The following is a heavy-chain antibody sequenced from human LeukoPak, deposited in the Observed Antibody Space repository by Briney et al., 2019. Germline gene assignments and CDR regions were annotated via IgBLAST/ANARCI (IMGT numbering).Heavy chain of an antibody. CDR2: ISTNSWYV. Sequence: PGGSLRLSCAASGFSLSTYNMNWVRQAPGKGLEWVSYISTNSWYVYYGDSVQGRFTISRDNADNSLFLQMNSLRAEDTAVYYCARESDFNANFDAFDIWGQGTVVTVSS. V-gene: IGHV3-21*01. D-gene: IGHD4/OR15-4a*01. J-gene: IGHJ3*02. CDR1: GFSLSTYN. CDR3: ARESDFNANFDAFDI.